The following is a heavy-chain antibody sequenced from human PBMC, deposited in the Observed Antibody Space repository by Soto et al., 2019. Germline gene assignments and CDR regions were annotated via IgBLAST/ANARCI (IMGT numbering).Heavy chain of an antibody. CDR1: GGTFSSYA. J-gene: IGHJ6*02. CDR3: ARRCSGYVGGMDV. CDR2: IIPIFGTA. Sequence: VKVSGKAAGGTFSSYAISGVRQAPGQGPEWMGGIIPIFGTANYAQNFQGRATITAHESTSTAYMELSSLRSEDTAVYYCARRCSGYVGGMDVWGQGTTVTVSS. D-gene: IGHD5-12*01. V-gene: IGHV1-69*01.